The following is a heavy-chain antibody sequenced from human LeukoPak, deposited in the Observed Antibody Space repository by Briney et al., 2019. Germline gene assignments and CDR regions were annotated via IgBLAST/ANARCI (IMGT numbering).Heavy chain of an antibody. Sequence: ASVKVSCKASGYTLTSYYMHWVRQAPGQGLEWMGIINPSGGSTSYAQKFQGRVTMTRDTSTSTAYMELSSLRSEDTAVYYCARDTDGYNLDVHDRDYWGQGTLVTVSS. CDR3: ARDTDGYNLDVHDRDY. CDR2: INPSGGST. D-gene: IGHD5-24*01. CDR1: GYTLTSYY. J-gene: IGHJ4*02. V-gene: IGHV1-46*01.